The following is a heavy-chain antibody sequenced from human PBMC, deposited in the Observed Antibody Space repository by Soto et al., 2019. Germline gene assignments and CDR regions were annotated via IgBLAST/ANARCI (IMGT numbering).Heavy chain of an antibody. CDR1: GFNFNTFA. V-gene: IGHV3-23*01. CDR3: AKDPRSPWTANRVGP. CDR2: ISSSGGSR. J-gene: IGHJ5*02. Sequence: GGSLRLSCAASGFNFNTFAMSWIRQAPGKGLGWVSHISSSGGSRDYADSVRGRFTISRDNSKNVLFLQMNSLRADDTATYYCAKDPRSPWTANRVGPWGKGTLVTVSS. D-gene: IGHD1-1*01.